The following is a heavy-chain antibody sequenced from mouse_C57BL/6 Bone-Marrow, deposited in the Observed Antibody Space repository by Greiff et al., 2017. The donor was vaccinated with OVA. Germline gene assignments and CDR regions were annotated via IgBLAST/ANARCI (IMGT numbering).Heavy chain of an antibody. CDR1: GYTFTDYY. D-gene: IGHD2-10*01. Sequence: EVQLQQSGPVLVKPGASVKMSCKASGYTFTDYYMNWVKQSHGKSLEWIGVINPYNGGTSYNQKFKGKATLTVDKSSSTAYMELNSLTSEDSAVYYCAIPYYGTWFAYWGQGTLVTVSA. CDR3: AIPYYGTWFAY. J-gene: IGHJ3*01. CDR2: INPYNGGT. V-gene: IGHV1-19*01.